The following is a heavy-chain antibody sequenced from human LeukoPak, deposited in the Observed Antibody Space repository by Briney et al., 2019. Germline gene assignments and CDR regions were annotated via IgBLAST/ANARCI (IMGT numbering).Heavy chain of an antibody. CDR2: ISSSSSYI. J-gene: IGHJ4*02. CDR1: GFTFSSYS. V-gene: IGHV3-21*01. D-gene: IGHD4-17*01. CDR3: AREGSRMTTVTTLFIDY. Sequence: PRGSLRLSCAASGFTFSSYSVNWVRQAPGKGLEWVSSISSSSSYIYYADSVKGRFTISRDNAKNSLYLQMNSLRAEDTAVYYCAREGSRMTTVTTLFIDYWGQGTLVTVSS.